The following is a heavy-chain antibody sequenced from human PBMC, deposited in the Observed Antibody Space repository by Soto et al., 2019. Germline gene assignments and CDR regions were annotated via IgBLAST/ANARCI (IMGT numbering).Heavy chain of an antibody. J-gene: IGHJ6*02. CDR2: INHSGST. CDR1: GGSFSGYY. V-gene: IGHV4-34*01. Sequence: SETLSLTCAVYGGSFSGYYWSWIRQPPGKGLEWIGEINHSGSTNYNPSLKSRVTISVDTSKNQFSLKLSSVTAADTAVYYCARVPMFTIFGVVIYYYYGMDVWGQGTTVTVS. CDR3: ARVPMFTIFGVVIYYYYGMDV. D-gene: IGHD3-3*01.